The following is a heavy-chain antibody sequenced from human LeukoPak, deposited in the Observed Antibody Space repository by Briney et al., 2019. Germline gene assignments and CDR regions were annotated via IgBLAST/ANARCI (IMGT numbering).Heavy chain of an antibody. CDR3: SRGPLTIGRCAGNWFDH. J-gene: IGHJ5*02. V-gene: IGHV1-46*03. CDR1: GYTFTSYY. CDR2: INPSGGST. Sequence: ASVKVSCKASGYTFTSYYMHWVRQAPGQGLEWMGIINPSGGSTSYAQKFQGRVTMTTDTSTTTIYLELSNLRSEDTAVYYCSRGPLTIGRCAGNWFDHWGQGTLVTVSS. D-gene: IGHD4/OR15-4a*01.